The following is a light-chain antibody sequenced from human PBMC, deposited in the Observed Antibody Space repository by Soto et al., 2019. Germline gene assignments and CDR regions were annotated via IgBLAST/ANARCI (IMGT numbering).Light chain of an antibody. V-gene: IGKV1-5*03. CDR2: KAS. Sequence: IQMIQSLSTLSASVGDSFTITCRASQSISSWLAWYQQKPGKAPKVLIYKASSLESGVPSRFSGSGSGTEFTLTIRSLQPDDFATYYCQQYHTYSPRNPVGKGTKVVIK. J-gene: IGKJ1*01. CDR3: QQYHTYSPRNP. CDR1: QSISSW.